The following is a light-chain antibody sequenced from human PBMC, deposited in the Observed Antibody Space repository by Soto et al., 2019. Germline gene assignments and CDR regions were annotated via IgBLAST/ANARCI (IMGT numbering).Light chain of an antibody. J-gene: IGKJ3*01. Sequence: DIQMTQSPSSLSASVGDRVTITCRASQSINKYINWYQQKSGKAPNLLINGASSLQSGVPSRFSGSGSGTDFTLTISNLQPEDFATYYRQQTYSTPFTFGPGTKVDI. CDR3: QQTYSTPFT. CDR2: GAS. V-gene: IGKV1-39*01. CDR1: QSINKY.